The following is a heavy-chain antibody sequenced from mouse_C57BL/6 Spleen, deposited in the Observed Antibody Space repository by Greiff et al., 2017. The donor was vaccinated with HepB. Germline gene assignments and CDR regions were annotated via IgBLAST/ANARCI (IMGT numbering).Heavy chain of an antibody. CDR3: ARTTGRNYYAMDY. J-gene: IGHJ4*01. V-gene: IGHV5-17*01. Sequence: EVQLVESGGGLVKPGGSLKLSCAASGFTFSDYGMHWVRQAPEKGLEWVAYISSGSSTIYYADTGKGRFTISRDNAKNTLFLQMTSLRSEDTAMYYCARTTGRNYYAMDYWGQGTSVTVSS. D-gene: IGHD2-12*01. CDR1: GFTFSDYG. CDR2: ISSGSSTI.